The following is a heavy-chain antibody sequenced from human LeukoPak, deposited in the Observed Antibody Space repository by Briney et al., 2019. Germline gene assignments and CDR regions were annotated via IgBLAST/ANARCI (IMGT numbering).Heavy chain of an antibody. J-gene: IGHJ4*02. D-gene: IGHD1-26*01. CDR1: GYSISSGYF. CDR2: IYHSGST. CDR3: ARASRSYYSGDDY. Sequence: SETLSLTCAVSGYSISSGYFWGWIRQPPGKGLEWIGSIYHSGSTYYNPSLKSRVTISVDTSKNQFSLKLSSVTAADTAVYYCARASRSYYSGDDYWGQGTLVTVSS. V-gene: IGHV4-38-2*01.